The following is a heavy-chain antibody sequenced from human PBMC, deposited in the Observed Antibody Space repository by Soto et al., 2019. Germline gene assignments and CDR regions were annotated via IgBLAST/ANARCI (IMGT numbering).Heavy chain of an antibody. CDR1: GYTFTSYD. J-gene: IGHJ4*02. CDR2: MNPNTGNS. V-gene: IGHV1-8*01. D-gene: IGHD1-1*01. CDR3: ARRAETNGWNGFGADKYSVDF. Sequence: QVQLVQSGAEVRKPGASVKVSCEASGYTFTSYDIYWVRQASGQGLEWMGWMNPNTGNSGYAQKFQGRLPMTSDTSISTAHMELSSLRSEDTAVYYCARRAETNGWNGFGADKYSVDFWGQGTLVTVSS.